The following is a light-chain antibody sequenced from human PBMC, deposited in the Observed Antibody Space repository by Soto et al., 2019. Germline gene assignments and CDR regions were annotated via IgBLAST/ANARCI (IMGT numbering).Light chain of an antibody. CDR3: QQYGSSPAT. CDR2: GAS. Sequence: EIVLTQSPGTLSLSPGERATLSCRASQSVSSSYLAWYQQKPGQAPRLLIYGASSRATGIPDRFSGSGSGTDFTLTISRLEPEDFAVYYCQQYGSSPATFGGATMVEIK. J-gene: IGKJ4*01. CDR1: QSVSSSY. V-gene: IGKV3-20*01.